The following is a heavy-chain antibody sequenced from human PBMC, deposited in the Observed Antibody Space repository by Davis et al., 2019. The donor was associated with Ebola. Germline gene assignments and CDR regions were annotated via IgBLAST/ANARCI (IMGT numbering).Heavy chain of an antibody. D-gene: IGHD5-18*01. CDR1: GFTFSSYD. CDR3: ARVRFGDTAVDY. Sequence: PGGSLRLSCAASGFTFSSYDMHWVRQGTGKGLEWVSAIGTAGDTYYPGSVKGRFTISTETAKNSLYLQMNSLRAEDTAVYYCARVRFGDTAVDYWGQGTLVTVSS. CDR2: IGTAGDT. V-gene: IGHV3-13*01. J-gene: IGHJ4*02.